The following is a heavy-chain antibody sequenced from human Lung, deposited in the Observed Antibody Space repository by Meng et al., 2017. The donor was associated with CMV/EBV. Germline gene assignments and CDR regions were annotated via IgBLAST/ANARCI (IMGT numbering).Heavy chain of an antibody. CDR3: ARGVGYCSSTSCQVWFDP. V-gene: IGHV1-2*02. J-gene: IGHJ5*02. CDR2: INPNSGGT. D-gene: IGHD2-2*01. CDR1: GYTFTGYY. Sequence: ASVKVSCNASGYTFTGYYMHWVRQAPGQGLEWMGWINPNSGGTNYAQKFQGRVTMTRDTSISTAYMELSRLRSDDTAVYYCARGVGYCSSTSCQVWFDPWGQGTLVTVSS.